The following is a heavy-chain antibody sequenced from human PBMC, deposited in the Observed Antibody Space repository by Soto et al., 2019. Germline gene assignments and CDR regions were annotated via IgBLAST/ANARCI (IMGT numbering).Heavy chain of an antibody. J-gene: IGHJ5*02. V-gene: IGHV3-30*18. CDR3: AEGFYNYGSSGPFDP. CDR1: GFTFSSCG. D-gene: IGHD3-22*01. Sequence: QVQLVESGGGVVQPGRSLRLSCAASGFTFSSCGMHWVRQAPGKGLEWVAVISYDGSNKYYADSVKGRFTISRDNSKNLQYQLKNRRSAEDAAYYCCAEGFYNYGSSGPFDPWGQGTLVTVSS. CDR2: ISYDGSNK.